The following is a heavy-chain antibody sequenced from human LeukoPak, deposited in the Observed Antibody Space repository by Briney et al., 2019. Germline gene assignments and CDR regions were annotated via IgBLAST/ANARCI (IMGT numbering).Heavy chain of an antibody. CDR2: ISGSGGTA. CDR1: GFTFSIYA. Sequence: PGGSLRLSCAASGFTFSIYAMSWVRQAPGKGLEWVSAISGSGGTAYYADSVKGRFTISRDNSKNSLYLQMNSLRAEDTAVYYCALSMVAAAGDDWGQGTLVTVSS. V-gene: IGHV3-23*01. CDR3: ALSMVAAAGDD. J-gene: IGHJ4*02. D-gene: IGHD6-13*01.